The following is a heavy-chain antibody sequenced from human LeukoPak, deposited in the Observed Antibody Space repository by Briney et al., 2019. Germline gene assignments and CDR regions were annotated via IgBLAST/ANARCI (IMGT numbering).Heavy chain of an antibody. D-gene: IGHD3-22*01. CDR1: GGSISSSSYY. CDR2: IYYSGST. V-gene: IGHV4-39*01. J-gene: IGHJ4*02. Sequence: SETLSLTCTVSGGSISSSSYYWGWIRQPPGKGLEWIGSIYYSGSTYYNPSLKSRVTISVDTSKNQFSLKLSSVTAADTAVYYCARHYYDGSGCFDYWGQGTLVTVSS. CDR3: ARHYYDGSGCFDY.